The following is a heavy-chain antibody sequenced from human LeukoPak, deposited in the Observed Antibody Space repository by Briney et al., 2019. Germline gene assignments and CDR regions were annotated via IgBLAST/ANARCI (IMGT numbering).Heavy chain of an antibody. CDR1: GFTFSSYA. Sequence: GGSLRLSCAASGFTFSSYAMNWVRQAPGKGLEWVAGISSGDRTFHAESVKGRFTISRDKSKDTLYLQMNSLRAEDTAVYYCAKDATASPYFHWFDDWGQGTQVIVSS. CDR2: ISSGDRT. J-gene: IGHJ4*02. D-gene: IGHD3-9*01. CDR3: AKDATASPYFHWFDD. V-gene: IGHV3-23*01.